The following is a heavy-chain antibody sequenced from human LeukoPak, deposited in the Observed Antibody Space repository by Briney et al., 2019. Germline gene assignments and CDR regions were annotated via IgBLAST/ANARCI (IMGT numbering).Heavy chain of an antibody. J-gene: IGHJ4*02. CDR1: GYTFTGYY. CDR2: INPNSGGT. CDR3: ARDARRPHPRHFDY. V-gene: IGHV1-2*02. Sequence: ASVKVSCKASGYTFTGYYMHWVRQAPGQGLEWMGWINPNSGGTNYAQKFQGRVTMTRDTSIGTAYMELSRLRSDDTAVYYCARDARRPHPRHFDYWGQGTLVTVSS.